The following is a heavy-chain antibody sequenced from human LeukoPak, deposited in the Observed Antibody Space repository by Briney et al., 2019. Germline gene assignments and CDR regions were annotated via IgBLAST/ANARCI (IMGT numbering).Heavy chain of an antibody. Sequence: ASVKVSCKASGGTFSNDAISWVRQAPGQGLEWMGRIIPNLGMALYAQKFKGRVTITADKSPSTAYLELSSLTSEDTAVYFCARDLVCTMNCKDSWGQGTLVTVS. CDR2: IIPNLGMA. CDR1: GGTFSNDA. V-gene: IGHV1-69*04. J-gene: IGHJ4*02. CDR3: ARDLVCTMNCKDS. D-gene: IGHD2-2*01.